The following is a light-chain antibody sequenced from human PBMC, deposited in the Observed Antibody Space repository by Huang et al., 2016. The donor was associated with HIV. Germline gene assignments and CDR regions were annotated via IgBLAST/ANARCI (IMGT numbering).Light chain of an antibody. CDR3: HQYYNTPPT. J-gene: IGKJ4*01. V-gene: IGKV4-1*01. CDR1: QSILYNSNNKNY. Sequence: IVMTQSPDSLAVSLGERATINCKSSQSILYNSNNKNYLAWYQQKPGQPPKLLIYWASTRESGVTDRFSGSGSGTDYTLTISRLQAEDVAVYYCHQYYNTPPTFGGGTKVEIK. CDR2: WAS.